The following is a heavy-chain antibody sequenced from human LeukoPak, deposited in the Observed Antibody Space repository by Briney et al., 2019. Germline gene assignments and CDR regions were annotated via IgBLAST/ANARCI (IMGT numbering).Heavy chain of an antibody. Sequence: ASVKVSCKASGFTFTSSAVQWVRQARGQRLEWIGWIVVCSGNTNYAQKFQERVTITRDMSTSTAYMELSSLRSEDTAVYYCGGGELYYGMDVWGQGTTVTVSS. CDR1: GFTFTSSA. CDR2: IVVCSGNT. J-gene: IGHJ6*02. CDR3: GGGELYYGMDV. V-gene: IGHV1-58*01. D-gene: IGHD2-21*01.